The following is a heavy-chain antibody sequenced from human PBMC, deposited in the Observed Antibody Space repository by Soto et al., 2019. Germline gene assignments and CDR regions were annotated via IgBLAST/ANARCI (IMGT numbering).Heavy chain of an antibody. CDR3: ARGSRVSSTGTGAH. CDR2: ISDDGSTA. CDR1: GFTFSAYW. V-gene: IGHV3-74*01. Sequence: PGGSLRLSCAVSGFTFSAYWMHWVRQVPGKGLTWVSRISDDGSTATYADAVKGRLVISRDNAKNSLYLEMNTLRADDSGLYYCARGSRVSSTGTGAHWGRGTLVTVYS. D-gene: IGHD6-6*01. J-gene: IGHJ4*02.